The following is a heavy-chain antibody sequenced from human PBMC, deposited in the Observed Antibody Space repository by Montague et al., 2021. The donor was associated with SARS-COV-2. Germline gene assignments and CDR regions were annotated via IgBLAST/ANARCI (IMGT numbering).Heavy chain of an antibody. J-gene: IGHJ6*02. CDR3: ARDGSLRFEFVIGPRHYYYGMDV. V-gene: IGHV4-39*07. CDR1: GGSISSSSYY. CDR2: IYYSGST. D-gene: IGHD2-21*01. Sequence: SETLSLACTVSGGSISSSSYYWGWIRQPPGKGLEWIGSIYYSGSTYYNPSLKSRVTISVDSSKNQFSLRLSSVTAADTAVYYCARDGSLRFEFVIGPRHYYYGMDVWGQGTTVTVSS.